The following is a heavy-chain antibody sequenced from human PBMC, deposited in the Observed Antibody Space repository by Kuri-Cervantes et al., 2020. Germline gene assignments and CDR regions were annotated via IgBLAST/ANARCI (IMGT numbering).Heavy chain of an antibody. CDR2: IYSGSST. CDR3: GAPGVFGVPRLLDF. J-gene: IGHJ4*02. CDR1: GFTVSSNY. D-gene: IGHD3-3*01. Sequence: GESLKISCAASGFTVSSNYMSWVRQAPGKGLEWVSVIYSGSSTYYADSVKGRFTISRDNSKNTLYLQMNSLRVEDTAVYYCGAPGVFGVPRLLDFWGQGTRVTVSS. V-gene: IGHV3-66*02.